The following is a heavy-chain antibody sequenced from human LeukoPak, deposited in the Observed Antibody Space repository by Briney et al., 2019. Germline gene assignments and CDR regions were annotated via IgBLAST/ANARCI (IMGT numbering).Heavy chain of an antibody. D-gene: IGHD5-12*01. Sequence: GGSLRLSCAASGFTFSSHWMSWVRQAPGKGLQWVASIRQDASEIHYVDSVRGRFTTSRDNAKNTLYLQLNSLRAEDTAVYYCTRGQTGYTDYWGRGTLVTVSS. CDR2: IRQDASEI. J-gene: IGHJ4*02. V-gene: IGHV3-7*02. CDR1: GFTFSSHW. CDR3: TRGQTGYTDY.